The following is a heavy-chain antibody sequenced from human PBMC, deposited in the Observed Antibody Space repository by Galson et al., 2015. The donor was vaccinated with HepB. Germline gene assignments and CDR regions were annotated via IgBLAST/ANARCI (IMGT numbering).Heavy chain of an antibody. CDR2: IDPSASYG. CDR3: AGQAHGVGGLHFDY. Sequence: QSGAEVKKPGESLRISCKGSGYDFPNYWITWVRQVPGKGLEWMGRIDPSASYGDDSPSFQDHITLSADKSISTAYLQWSSLQASDTAMYYCAGQAHGVGGLHFDYWGQGTLVTVSS. V-gene: IGHV5-10-1*01. J-gene: IGHJ4*02. CDR1: GYDFPNYW. D-gene: IGHD1-26*01.